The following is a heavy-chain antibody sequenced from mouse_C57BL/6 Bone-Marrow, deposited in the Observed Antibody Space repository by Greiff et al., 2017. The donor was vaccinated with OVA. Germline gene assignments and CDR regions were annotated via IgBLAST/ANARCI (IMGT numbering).Heavy chain of an antibody. V-gene: IGHV5-9-1*02. CDR3: TRDYGNYWFAY. CDR1: GFTFSSYA. J-gene: IGHJ3*01. CDR2: ISSGGDYI. Sequence: EVQVVESGEGLVKPGGSLKLSCAASGFTFSSYAMSWVRQTPEKRLEWVAYISSGGDYIYYADTVKGRFTISRDNARNTLYLQMSSLKSEDTAMYYCTRDYGNYWFAYWGQGTLVTVSA. D-gene: IGHD2-1*01.